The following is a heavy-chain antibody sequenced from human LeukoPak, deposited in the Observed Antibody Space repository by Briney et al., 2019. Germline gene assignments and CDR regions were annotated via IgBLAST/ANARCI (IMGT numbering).Heavy chain of an antibody. V-gene: IGHV1-69*13. CDR2: IIPIFGTA. CDR1: GGTFSSYA. CDR3: ATCRSSTRYGMDV. D-gene: IGHD2-2*01. Sequence: SVKVSCKASGGTFSSYAISWVRQAPGQGLEWMGGIIPIFGTANYAQKFQGRVTITADESTSTAYMELSSLRSEDTAVYYCATCRSSTRYGMDVWGQGTTVTVSS. J-gene: IGHJ6*02.